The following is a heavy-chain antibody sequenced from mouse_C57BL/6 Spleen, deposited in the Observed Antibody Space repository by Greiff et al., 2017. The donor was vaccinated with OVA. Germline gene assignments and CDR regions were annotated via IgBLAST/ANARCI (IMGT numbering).Heavy chain of an antibody. CDR1: GYTFTSYD. CDR2: IYPRDGST. D-gene: IGHD1-1*01. J-gene: IGHJ2*01. Sequence: VQGVESGPELVKPGASVKLSCKASGYTFTSYDINWVKQRPGQGLEWIGWIYPRDGSTTYNEKFKGKATLTVDTSSSTAYMELHSLTSECSAVYFCARGGVYYYGSSSDYWGQGTTLTVSS. CDR3: ARGGVYYYGSSSDY. V-gene: IGHV1-85*01.